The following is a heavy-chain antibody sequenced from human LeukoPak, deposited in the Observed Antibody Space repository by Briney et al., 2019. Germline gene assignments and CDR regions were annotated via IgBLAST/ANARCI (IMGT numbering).Heavy chain of an antibody. V-gene: IGHV1-2*02. CDR3: AQDIGWLQFAY. CDR2: INPQGGGT. J-gene: IGHJ4*02. CDR1: GYSFSNYY. D-gene: IGHD5-24*01. Sequence: ASVKVSCKASGYSFSNYYLHWVRQAPGQSLEWMGWINPQGGGTNYAQKFQGRLTVTRDTSISTVYMELSSLRGDDTAVYYCAQDIGWLQFAYWGQGTLVTVSS.